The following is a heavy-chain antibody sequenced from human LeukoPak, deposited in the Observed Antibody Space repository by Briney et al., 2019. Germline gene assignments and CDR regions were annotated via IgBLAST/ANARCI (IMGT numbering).Heavy chain of an antibody. CDR3: ASSANYGGNSGYFDS. CDR2: IYYSGST. D-gene: IGHD4-23*01. CDR1: GGSISSFY. V-gene: IGHV4-39*01. J-gene: IGHJ4*02. Sequence: SETLSLTCTVSGGSISSFYWGWIRQPPGKGLEWIGSIYYSGSTYYNPSLKSRVTISVDTSKNQFSLRLSSVTAADTAVYYCASSANYGGNSGYFDSWGQGTLVTVSS.